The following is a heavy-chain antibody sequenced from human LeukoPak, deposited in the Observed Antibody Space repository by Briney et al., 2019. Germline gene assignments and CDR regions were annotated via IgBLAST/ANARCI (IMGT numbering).Heavy chain of an antibody. D-gene: IGHD3-9*01. J-gene: IGHJ5*02. Sequence: SETLSLTCTVSGGSISSYYWSWIRQPPGKGLEWIGCIYYSGSTNYNPSLKSRVTISVDTSKNQFSLKLSSVTAADTAVYYCASGGRRYFGWWGDRWFDPWGQGTLVTVSS. CDR1: GGSISSYY. V-gene: IGHV4-59*01. CDR2: IYYSGST. CDR3: ASGGRRYFGWWGDRWFDP.